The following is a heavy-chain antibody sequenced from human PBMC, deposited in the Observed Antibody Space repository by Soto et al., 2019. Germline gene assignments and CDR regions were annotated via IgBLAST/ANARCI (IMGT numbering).Heavy chain of an antibody. CDR1: GGSISSSSYY. Sequence: QLQLQESGPGLVKPSETLSLTCTVSGGSISSSSYYWGWIRQPPGKGLEWIGSIYYSGSTYYNPSLKSRVTISVDTSKNQFSLKLSSVTAADTAVYYCARRFVGHLRYGMDVWGQGTTVTVSS. CDR3: ARRFVGHLRYGMDV. J-gene: IGHJ6*02. D-gene: IGHD2-15*01. CDR2: IYYSGST. V-gene: IGHV4-39*01.